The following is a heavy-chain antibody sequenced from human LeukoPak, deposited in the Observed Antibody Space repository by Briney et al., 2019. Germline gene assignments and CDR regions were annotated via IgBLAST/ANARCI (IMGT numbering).Heavy chain of an antibody. CDR2: FDPEDGET. D-gene: IGHD2-8*02. Sequence: ASVKVSCKVSGYTLTELSMHWVRQAPGKGLEWMGGFDPEDGETIYAQKFQGRVTMTEDTSTDTAYMELSSLRSEDTAVYYCATPGPNAYYYYYMDVWGKGTTVTVSS. V-gene: IGHV1-24*01. CDR1: GYTLTELS. J-gene: IGHJ6*03. CDR3: ATPGPNAYYYYYMDV.